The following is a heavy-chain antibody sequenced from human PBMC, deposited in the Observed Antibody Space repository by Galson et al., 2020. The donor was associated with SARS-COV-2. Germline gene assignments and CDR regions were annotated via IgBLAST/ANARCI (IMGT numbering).Heavy chain of an antibody. CDR3: ARRTSGGFGELFRWFDP. V-gene: IGHV4-59*01. Sequence: ASETLSLTSTVSGGSISSYYWSWIRQPPGKGLEWIGYIYYSGSTNYNPSLKSRVTISVDTPKNQSSLKLSPVTAADAAVFYCARRTSGGFGELFRWFDPWGQGTLVTVSS. CDR2: IYYSGST. D-gene: IGHD3-10*01. J-gene: IGHJ5*02. CDR1: GGSISSYY.